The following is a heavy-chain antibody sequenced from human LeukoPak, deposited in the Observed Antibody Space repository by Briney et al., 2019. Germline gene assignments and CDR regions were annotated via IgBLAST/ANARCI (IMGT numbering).Heavy chain of an antibody. D-gene: IGHD6-19*01. CDR1: GFTFSSFW. Sequence: GGSLRLSCAASGFTFSSFWMIWVRQAPGKGLEWVANIKEDGSVKNYVDSVKGRFTISRDNAKNSLYLQMDSLRAEDTAVYYCARGQWLGHFDYWGQGTLVTVSS. J-gene: IGHJ4*02. CDR3: ARGQWLGHFDY. CDR2: IKEDGSVK. V-gene: IGHV3-7*01.